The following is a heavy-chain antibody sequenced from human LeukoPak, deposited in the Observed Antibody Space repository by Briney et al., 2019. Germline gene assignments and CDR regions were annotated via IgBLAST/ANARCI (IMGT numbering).Heavy chain of an antibody. Sequence: PGGSLRLSCAASGFTFSSYNMNWVRQAPGKGLEWVSSISSSSSYIYYADSVKGRFTISRDNAKNSLYLQMNSLRAEDTAVYYCARARNYYDSSGYDYWGQGTLVTVSS. CDR2: ISSSSSYI. V-gene: IGHV3-21*01. J-gene: IGHJ4*02. CDR3: ARARNYYDSSGYDY. CDR1: GFTFSSYN. D-gene: IGHD3-22*01.